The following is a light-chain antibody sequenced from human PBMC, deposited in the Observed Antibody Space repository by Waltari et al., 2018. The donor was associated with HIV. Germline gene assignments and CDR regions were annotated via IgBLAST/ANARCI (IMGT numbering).Light chain of an antibody. CDR2: RNN. CDR3: AAWDASLSGNWV. Sequence: QSVLTQPPSASGTPGQRVTISCSGSSSTIGSNYVYWHQQLPGTTPKLLIYRNNQRPAGVPDRFSGSKSGTSASLAISGLRSEDEADYYCAAWDASLSGNWVFGGGTKLTVL. CDR1: SSTIGSNY. J-gene: IGLJ3*02. V-gene: IGLV1-47*01.